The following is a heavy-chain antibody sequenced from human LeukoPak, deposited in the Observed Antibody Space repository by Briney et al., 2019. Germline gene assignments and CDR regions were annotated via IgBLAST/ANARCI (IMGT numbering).Heavy chain of an antibody. CDR1: GFTFSSYG. D-gene: IGHD1-26*01. J-gene: IGHJ4*02. CDR3: AKSATRSGSSNFDY. Sequence: GGSLRLSCAASGFTFSSYGMHWVRQAPGKGLEWVAVISYDGSNKYYADSVKGRFTISRDNSKNTLYLQMNSLRAEDTAVYYCAKSATRSGSSNFDYWGQGTLVTVSS. CDR2: ISYDGSNK. V-gene: IGHV3-30*18.